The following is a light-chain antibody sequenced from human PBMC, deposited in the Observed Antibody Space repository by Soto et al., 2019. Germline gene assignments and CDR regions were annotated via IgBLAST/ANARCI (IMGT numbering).Light chain of an antibody. Sequence: DIPMTQSPSSLSASVGDRVTITCRASQGIANYLAWYQQKQGKVPKLLIHAATTVQPGVPSRFSGSGSGTHFTLSISRLQPEDAETYYCQKYNTVPLAFGGGTKVDIK. CDR1: QGIANY. CDR2: AAT. V-gene: IGKV1-27*01. CDR3: QKYNTVPLA. J-gene: IGKJ4*01.